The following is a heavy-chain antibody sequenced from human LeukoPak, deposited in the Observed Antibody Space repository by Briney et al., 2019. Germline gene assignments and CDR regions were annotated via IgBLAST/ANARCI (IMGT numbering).Heavy chain of an antibody. J-gene: IGHJ4*02. CDR2: IYYSGST. CDR3: ARHSGNYGKVFRNFDH. Sequence: SETLSLTCTVSGGSISSSSYYWGWIRQPPGKGLEWIGSIYYSGSTYYNPSLKSRVTISVDTSKNQFSLKLSSVTAADTAVYYCARHSGNYGKVFRNFDHWGQGTLVTVSS. D-gene: IGHD1-26*01. CDR1: GGSISSSSYY. V-gene: IGHV4-39*01.